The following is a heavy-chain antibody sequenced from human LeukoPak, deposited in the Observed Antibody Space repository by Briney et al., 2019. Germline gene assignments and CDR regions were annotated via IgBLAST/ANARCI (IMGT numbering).Heavy chain of an antibody. D-gene: IGHD5-18*01. CDR2: ISGGGVNT. CDR3: AREGYTAGYYYYYYGMDV. V-gene: IGHV3-23*01. Sequence: GGSLRLSCAASGFTFNSYAMTWVRQAPGKGLEWVLAISGGGVNTYYADSVKGRFTISRDNSKNMLYLQMNSLRAEDTAVYYCAREGYTAGYYYYYYGMDVWGQGTTVTVSS. J-gene: IGHJ6*02. CDR1: GFTFNSYA.